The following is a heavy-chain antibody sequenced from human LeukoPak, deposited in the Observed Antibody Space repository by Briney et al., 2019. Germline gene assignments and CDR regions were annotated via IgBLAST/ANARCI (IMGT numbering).Heavy chain of an antibody. D-gene: IGHD6-13*01. J-gene: IGHJ4*02. CDR2: INHSGST. Sequence: NPSETLSLTCAVYGGSFSGYYWSWIRQPPGKGLEWIGEINHSGSTNYNPSLKSRVTISVDTSKNQFSLKLSSVTAADTAVYYCARQGYSSSWYGYWGQGTLVTVSS. CDR3: ARQGYSSSWYGY. V-gene: IGHV4-34*01. CDR1: GGSFSGYY.